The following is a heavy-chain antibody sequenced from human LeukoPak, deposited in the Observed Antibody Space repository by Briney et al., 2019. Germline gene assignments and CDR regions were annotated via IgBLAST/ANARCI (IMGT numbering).Heavy chain of an antibody. CDR3: TKDTGWNYLDYFDL. CDR2: IYSSGST. V-gene: IGHV4-4*07. CDR1: GGSISNYF. J-gene: IGHJ5*02. Sequence: SETLSLTCRVSGGSISNYFWSWIRQPAGKGLEWIGRIYSSGSTNYNPSLNSRVTMTADTSKNELSLKLTSVTAADTAIYYCTKDTGWNYLDYFDLWGQGTLVTVSS. D-gene: IGHD1-7*01.